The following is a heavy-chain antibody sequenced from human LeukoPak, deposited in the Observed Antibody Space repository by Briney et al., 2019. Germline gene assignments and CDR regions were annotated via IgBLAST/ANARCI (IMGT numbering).Heavy chain of an antibody. Sequence: SETLSLTRSVSGDSMRSGSYYWGWIRQPPGKGLEWIGSIFYSGSTYYTPSLKSRVTMSLDTSKNQFSLRLTSVTAADTAVYYCARQIAVVEPTDPNWFDSWGQGTLVTVSS. D-gene: IGHD2-21*01. CDR3: ARQIAVVEPTDPNWFDS. CDR2: IFYSGST. CDR1: GDSMRSGSYY. J-gene: IGHJ5*01. V-gene: IGHV4-39*07.